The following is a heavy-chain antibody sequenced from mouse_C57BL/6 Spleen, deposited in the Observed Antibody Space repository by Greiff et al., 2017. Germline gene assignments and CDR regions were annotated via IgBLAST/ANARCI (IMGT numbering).Heavy chain of an antibody. Sequence: GAELVRPGSSVKLSCKASGYTFTSYWMAWVKQRPGQGLEWIGNIYPSDSETHYNQKVKDKATLNVDKSSSTADMQLSSLTSEDSAVYYCARSDPSLYYCDYWGQGTTLTVSS. D-gene: IGHD6-1*01. CDR2: IYPSDSET. CDR1: GYTFTSYW. V-gene: IGHV1-61*01. J-gene: IGHJ2*01. CDR3: ARSDPSLYYCDY.